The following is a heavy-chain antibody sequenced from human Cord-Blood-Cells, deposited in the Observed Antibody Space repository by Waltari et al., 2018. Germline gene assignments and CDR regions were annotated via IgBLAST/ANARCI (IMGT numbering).Heavy chain of an antibody. D-gene: IGHD3-10*01. CDR2: IKQDGSEK. CDR1: GFNFSSYW. Sequence: EVQLVESGGVLVQPGGSLRLSCAASGFNFSSYWMSWVRQATGKGLEWVANIKQDGSEKYYVDSVKGRFTISRDNAKNSLYLQMNSLRAEDTAVYYCARGTTTMVRGVFDYWGQGTLVTVSS. J-gene: IGHJ4*02. V-gene: IGHV3-7*01. CDR3: ARGTTTMVRGVFDY.